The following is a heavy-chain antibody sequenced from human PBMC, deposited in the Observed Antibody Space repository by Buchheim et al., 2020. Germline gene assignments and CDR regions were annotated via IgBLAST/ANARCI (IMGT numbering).Heavy chain of an antibody. J-gene: IGHJ6*02. CDR3: TRVGGTTNYYYYGMDV. D-gene: IGHD1-7*01. V-gene: IGHV3-49*04. Sequence: EVQLVESGGGLVQPGRSLRLSCTASGFTFGDYAMSWVRQAPGKGLEWVGFIRSKAYGGTTEYAASVKGRFTISRDDSKSIAYLQMNSLKTEDTAVYYCTRVGGTTNYYYYGMDVWGQGTT. CDR2: IRSKAYGGTT. CDR1: GFTFGDYA.